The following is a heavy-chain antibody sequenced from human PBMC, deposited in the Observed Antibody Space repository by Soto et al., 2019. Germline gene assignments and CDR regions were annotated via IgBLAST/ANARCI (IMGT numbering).Heavy chain of an antibody. J-gene: IGHJ6*02. Sequence: GGSLRLSCAASGFTSSSYSMNWVRQAPGKGLEWVSSISSSSSYIYYADSVKGRFTISRDNAKNSLYLQMNSLRAEDTAVYYCARSARAYGMDVWGQGTTVTVSS. V-gene: IGHV3-21*01. CDR1: GFTSSSYS. CDR3: ARSARAYGMDV. CDR2: ISSSSSYI.